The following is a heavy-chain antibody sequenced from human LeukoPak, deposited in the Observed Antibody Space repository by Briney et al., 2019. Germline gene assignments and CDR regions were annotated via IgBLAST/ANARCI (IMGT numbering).Heavy chain of an antibody. D-gene: IGHD2-15*01. CDR1: GFTFISYW. CDR3: ARARGLVVVVAATYYFDY. J-gene: IGHJ4*02. V-gene: IGHV3-7*01. CDR2: IKQDGSEK. Sequence: PGGSLRLSCAASGFTFISYWMSWVRQAPGKGLEWVANIKQDGSEKYYVDSVKGRFTISRDNAKNSLYLQMNSLRAEDTAVYYCARARGLVVVVAATYYFDYWGQGTLVTVSS.